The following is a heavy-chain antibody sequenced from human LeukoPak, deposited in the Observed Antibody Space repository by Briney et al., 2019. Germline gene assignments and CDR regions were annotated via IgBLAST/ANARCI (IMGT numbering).Heavy chain of an antibody. CDR2: IYYSGST. Sequence: PSETLSLTCTVSGGSISSSSYYWGWIRQPPGKGLEWIGSIYYSGSTYYNPSLKSRVTISVDTSKNQFSLKLSSVTAADTAVYYCARAHHDSSGYFSYSYYYGMDVWGQGTTVTVS. V-gene: IGHV4-39*07. J-gene: IGHJ6*02. CDR3: ARAHHDSSGYFSYSYYYGMDV. D-gene: IGHD3-22*01. CDR1: GGSISSSSYY.